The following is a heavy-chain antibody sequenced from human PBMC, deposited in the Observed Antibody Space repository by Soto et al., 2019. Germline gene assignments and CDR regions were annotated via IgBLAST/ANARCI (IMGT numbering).Heavy chain of an antibody. Sequence: QVQLQESGPGLVKPSETLSITCTVSGDSISTYYWTWIRQPPGKGLEWIGYIYNSATTKYNPSLKSRVTISVDTSKNQFSLKLSSVTTADTAVYYCARGRIDFIWGTPAPYLDYWGQGALVTVSS. V-gene: IGHV4-59*01. D-gene: IGHD3-16*01. CDR1: GDSISTYY. J-gene: IGHJ4*02. CDR2: IYNSATT. CDR3: ARGRIDFIWGTPAPYLDY.